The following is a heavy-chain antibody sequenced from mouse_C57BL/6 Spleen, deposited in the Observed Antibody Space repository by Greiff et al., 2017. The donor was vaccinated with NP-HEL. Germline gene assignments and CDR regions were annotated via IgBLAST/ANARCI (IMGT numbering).Heavy chain of an antibody. Sequence: EVKVEESGGGLVQPGGSMKLSCVASGFTFSNYWMNWVRQSPEKGLEWVAQIRLKSDNYATHYAESVKGRFTISRDDSKSSVYLQMNNLRAEDTGIYYCTGDYDAGTWFAYWGQGTLVTVSA. J-gene: IGHJ3*01. D-gene: IGHD2-4*01. CDR3: TGDYDAGTWFAY. CDR2: IRLKSDNYAT. CDR1: GFTFSNYW. V-gene: IGHV6-3*01.